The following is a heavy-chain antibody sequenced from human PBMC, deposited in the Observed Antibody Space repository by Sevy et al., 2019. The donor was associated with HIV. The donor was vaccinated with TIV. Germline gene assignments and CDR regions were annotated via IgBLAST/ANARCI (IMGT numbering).Heavy chain of an antibody. V-gene: IGHV4-59*01. CDR1: GGSISSYY. CDR2: IYYSGST. D-gene: IGHD2-2*01. Sequence: ETLSLTCTVSGGSISSYYWSWIRQPPGKGLEWIGYIYYSGSTNYNPSLKSRVTISVDTSKNQFSLKLSSVTAADTAVYYCAREIVVVPAAMGALHYYYYMDVWGKGTTVTVSS. J-gene: IGHJ6*03. CDR3: AREIVVVPAAMGALHYYYYMDV.